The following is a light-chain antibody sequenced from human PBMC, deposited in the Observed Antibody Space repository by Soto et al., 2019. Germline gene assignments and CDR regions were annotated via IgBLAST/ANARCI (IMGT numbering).Light chain of an antibody. Sequence: QYALTQPASVSGSPGQSITISCTGTSSDLGTYDYVSWYQHHPGKAPKLMIYDVSNRPSGVSNRFSGSKSGNTASLAISGLQAEDEADYYCSSYTTNRLYVFGTGTKVTVL. CDR3: SSYTTNRLYV. CDR2: DVS. V-gene: IGLV2-14*03. J-gene: IGLJ1*01. CDR1: SSDLGTYDY.